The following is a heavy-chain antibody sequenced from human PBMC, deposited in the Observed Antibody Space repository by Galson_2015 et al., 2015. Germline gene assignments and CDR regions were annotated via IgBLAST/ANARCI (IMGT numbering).Heavy chain of an antibody. CDR2: IYYSGST. Sequence: SETLSLTCTVSGGSISTSYWSWIRQPPGKGLGWIGYIYYSGSTNYNPSLKSRVTISVDTSKNQFSLKLSSVTAADTAVYYCARGTRYYGSGSYYKDYGMDVWGQGTTVTVSS. CDR1: GGSISTSY. V-gene: IGHV4-59*01. D-gene: IGHD3-10*01. J-gene: IGHJ6*02. CDR3: ARGTRYYGSGSYYKDYGMDV.